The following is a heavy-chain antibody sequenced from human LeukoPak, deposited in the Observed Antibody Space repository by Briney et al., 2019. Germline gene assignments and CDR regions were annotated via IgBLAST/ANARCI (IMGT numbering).Heavy chain of an antibody. CDR3: ARDDCSSTSCYVKWAFDI. CDR1: GGSLSSYY. Sequence: SETLSLTCTVSGGSLSSYYWNWIRQPPGKGLGWIGFIYYSGTTNYNPSLKGRVTISVDTSKNQFSLKLSSVTAADTAVYYCARDDCSSTSCYVKWAFDIWGQGTMVTVSS. CDR2: IYYSGTT. D-gene: IGHD2-2*01. V-gene: IGHV4-59*01. J-gene: IGHJ3*02.